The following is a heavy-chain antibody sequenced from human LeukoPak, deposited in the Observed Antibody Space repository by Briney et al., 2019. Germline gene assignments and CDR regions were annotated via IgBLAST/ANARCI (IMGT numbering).Heavy chain of an antibody. V-gene: IGHV3-30*18. CDR2: ISYDGSNK. J-gene: IGHJ6*02. CDR1: GFTFSSYG. Sequence: PGRSLRLSCAASGFTFSSYGMHWVRQAPGKGLEWVAVISYDGSNKYYADSVKGRFTISRDNSKNTLHLQMNSLRAGDTAVYYCAKDSGQQTTWYYGMDGWGQGTTVTVSS. D-gene: IGHD4-11*01. CDR3: AKDSGQQTTWYYGMDG.